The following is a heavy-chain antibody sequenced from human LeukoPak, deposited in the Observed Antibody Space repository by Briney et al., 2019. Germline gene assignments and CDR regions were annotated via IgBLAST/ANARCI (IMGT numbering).Heavy chain of an antibody. V-gene: IGHV3-23*01. D-gene: IGHD4-23*01. Sequence: PGGSLRLSCAASGFTFSTYAMNWVRQAPGRGLEWVSAISGSGGSTYYADSVKGRFTISRDNSKNTLYLQMNSLRADDTAVYYCAKDPPVSDYHGGDFDYWGQGTLVSVSS. CDR1: GFTFSTYA. CDR3: AKDPPVSDYHGGDFDY. CDR2: ISGSGGST. J-gene: IGHJ4*02.